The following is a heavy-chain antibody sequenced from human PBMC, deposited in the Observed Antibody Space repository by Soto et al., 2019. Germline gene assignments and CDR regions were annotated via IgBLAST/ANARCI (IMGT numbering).Heavy chain of an antibody. CDR3: ARSQGSSTSLEICYYYYYGMDV. D-gene: IGHD2-2*01. J-gene: IGHJ6*02. V-gene: IGHV1-69*01. CDR1: GGTFSSYA. Sequence: QVQLVQSGAEVKKPGSSVKVSCKASGGTFSSYAISWVRQAPGQGLEWMGGIIPISGTANYAQKFQGRVTITAEETTSTADMEMTSLRSEDTAVYYCARSQGSSTSLEICYYYYYGMDVWGQGTTVTVSS. CDR2: IIPISGTA.